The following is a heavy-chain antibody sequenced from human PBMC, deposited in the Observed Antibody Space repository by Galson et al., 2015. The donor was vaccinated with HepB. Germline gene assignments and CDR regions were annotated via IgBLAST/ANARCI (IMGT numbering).Heavy chain of an antibody. Sequence: SLRLSCAASGFTFSNYNMHWVRQAPGKGLEWASIISGTGGTIFYADSVKGRFTISRDNSKNTLYLQMNSLRAEDTAVYYCAKKPWTVVGNNFLDPWGQGTLVTVSS. CDR2: ISGTGGTI. J-gene: IGHJ5*02. CDR1: GFTFSNYN. D-gene: IGHD4-23*01. CDR3: AKKPWTVVGNNFLDP. V-gene: IGHV3-23*01.